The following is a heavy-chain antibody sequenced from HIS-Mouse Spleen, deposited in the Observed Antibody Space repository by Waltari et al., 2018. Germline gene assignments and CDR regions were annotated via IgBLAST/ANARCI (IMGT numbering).Heavy chain of an antibody. J-gene: IGHJ4*02. CDR1: GGSFSGYY. CDR3: ARVNSSFDY. Sequence: QVQLQQWGAGLLKPSETLSLTCAVYGGSFSGYYWSWIRQPPGKGLEWIGEINDSGSTNYNPSLKSRVTRSVDTSKNQFSLKLRCVTAADTAVYYCARVNSSFDYWGQGTLVTVSS. D-gene: IGHD6-13*01. CDR2: INDSGST. V-gene: IGHV4-34*01.